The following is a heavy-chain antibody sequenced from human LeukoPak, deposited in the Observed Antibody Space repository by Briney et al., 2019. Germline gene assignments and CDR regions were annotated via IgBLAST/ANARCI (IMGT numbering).Heavy chain of an antibody. CDR1: GFTFTSYG. Sequence: RGSLRLSCAASGFTFTSYGIPWVGQAPGKGLVWVSCINSDGSSTTYADYVKGRFTISRDNAKNTLDLQMNSLRAEDTAVYYCVRGRTSFDPWGQGTLVTVSS. CDR3: VRGRTSFDP. CDR2: INSDGSST. J-gene: IGHJ5*02. V-gene: IGHV3-74*01. D-gene: IGHD1-14*01.